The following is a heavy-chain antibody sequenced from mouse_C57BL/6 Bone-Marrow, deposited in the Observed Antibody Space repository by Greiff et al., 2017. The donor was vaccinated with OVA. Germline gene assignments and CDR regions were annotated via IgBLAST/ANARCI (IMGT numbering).Heavy chain of an antibody. CDR3: ANYGSRLYLHY. J-gene: IGHJ2*02. Sequence: QVQLQQPGAELVRPGTSVKLSCKASGYTFTNYWMHWVKQRPGQGLEWIGVIAPSDSYINYHQKFKGRATLTVDTSSSTAYMQLSSLTSEDSAVYCCANYGSRLYLHYWGQGTSLTVSS. CDR2: IAPSDSYI. V-gene: IGHV1-59*01. D-gene: IGHD1-1*01. CDR1: GYTFTNYW.